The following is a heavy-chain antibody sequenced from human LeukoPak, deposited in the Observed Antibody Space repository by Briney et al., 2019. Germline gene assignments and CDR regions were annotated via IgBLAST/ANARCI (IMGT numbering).Heavy chain of an antibody. CDR1: GYTFTGYY. V-gene: IGHV1-2*06. Sequence: ASVKVSCKASGYTFTGYYMHWVRQAPGQGLEWMGRINPNSGGTNYAQKFQGRVTITTDESTSTAYMELSSLRSEDTAVYYCARGSGWYEDYWGQGTLVTVSS. J-gene: IGHJ4*02. CDR3: ARGSGWYEDY. CDR2: INPNSGGT. D-gene: IGHD6-19*01.